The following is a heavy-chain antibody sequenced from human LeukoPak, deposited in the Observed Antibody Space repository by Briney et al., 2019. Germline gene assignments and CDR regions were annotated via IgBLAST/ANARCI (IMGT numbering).Heavy chain of an antibody. CDR3: ARGAMVRGRVFDP. J-gene: IGHJ5*02. D-gene: IGHD3-10*01. CDR2: FYSSGST. CDR1: GGSVSSGGYY. Sequence: SETLSLTCTVSGGSVSSGGYYWSWVRQPPGRGLEWIGYFYSSGSTNYSPSLKSRVTISVDTSQNQFSLRLSSVTAADTAVYYCARGAMVRGRVFDPWGQGTLVTVSS. V-gene: IGHV4-61*08.